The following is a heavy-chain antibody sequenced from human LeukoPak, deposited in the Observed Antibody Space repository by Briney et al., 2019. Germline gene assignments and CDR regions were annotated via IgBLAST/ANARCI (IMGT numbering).Heavy chain of an antibody. J-gene: IGHJ4*02. CDR3: ASGEQAFFDY. CDR1: GFTVSSNY. Sequence: GGSLRLSCAASGFTVSSNYMSWVRQAPGKGLEWVSIIYRGGTTYYTDSVKGRFTISRDTSKDTLYLQMNNLSAGDTAVYYCASGEQAFFDYWGQGTLVTVSS. V-gene: IGHV3-53*01. CDR2: IYRGGTT. D-gene: IGHD4-17*01.